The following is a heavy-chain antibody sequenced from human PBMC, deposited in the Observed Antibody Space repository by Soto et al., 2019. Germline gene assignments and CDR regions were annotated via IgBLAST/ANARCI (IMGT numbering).Heavy chain of an antibody. CDR1: GGSISSYY. D-gene: IGHD1-26*01. J-gene: IGHJ3*02. CDR3: AGERNSGSRPDVFEI. Sequence: PSETLALTCTVSGGSISSYYWSWIRQPPGKGLEWIGYIYYSGSTNYNPSLKSRVTISVDTSKHQFSLKLSSVTAADTAVYYCAGERNSGSRPDVFEIGGQGTLDIVSS. V-gene: IGHV4-59*01. CDR2: IYYSGST.